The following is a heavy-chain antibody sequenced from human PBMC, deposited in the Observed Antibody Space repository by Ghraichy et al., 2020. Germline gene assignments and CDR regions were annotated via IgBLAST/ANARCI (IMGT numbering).Heavy chain of an antibody. CDR1: GFTFSNYW. Sequence: GGSLRLSCAASGFTFSNYWMTWVRQAPGKGLEWVSNIKQEGSAKHYVDSVKGRFTISRDNAKNSLYLQMSSLRAEDTAVYYCARDLFYFDNSVYYASDYWGQGILVTVSS. J-gene: IGHJ4*02. V-gene: IGHV3-7*01. CDR3: ARDLFYFDNSVYYASDY. D-gene: IGHD3-22*01. CDR2: IKQEGSAK.